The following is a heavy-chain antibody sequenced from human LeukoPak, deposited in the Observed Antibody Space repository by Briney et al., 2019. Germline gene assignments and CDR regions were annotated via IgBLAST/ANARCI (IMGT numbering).Heavy chain of an antibody. V-gene: IGHV4-34*01. Sequence: ETLSLTCAVYGGSFSGYYWSWIRQPPGKGLEWIGEINHSGSTNYNPSLKSRVTISVDTSKNQLSLKLSSVTAADTAVYYRARGRQQLVPKSRYYYYYYMDVWGKGTTVTVSS. D-gene: IGHD6-13*01. CDR3: ARGRQQLVPKSRYYYYYYMDV. J-gene: IGHJ6*03. CDR1: GGSFSGYY. CDR2: INHSGST.